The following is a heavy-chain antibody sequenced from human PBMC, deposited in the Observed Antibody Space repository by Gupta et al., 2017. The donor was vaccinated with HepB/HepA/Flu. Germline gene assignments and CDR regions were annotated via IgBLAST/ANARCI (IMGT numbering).Heavy chain of an antibody. CDR2: IIPIFGTA. CDR3: ARDSNTVWFGDQLDYYYYMDV. D-gene: IGHD3-10*01. CDR1: GGTFRSYA. Sequence: QVQLVQSGAEVKKPGSSVKVSCKASGGTFRSYAISRVRQAPGQGLEWMGGIIPIFGTANYAQKFQGRVTITADESTSTAYMELSSLRSEDTAVYYCARDSNTVWFGDQLDYYYYMDVWGKGTTVTVSS. V-gene: IGHV1-69*01. J-gene: IGHJ6*03.